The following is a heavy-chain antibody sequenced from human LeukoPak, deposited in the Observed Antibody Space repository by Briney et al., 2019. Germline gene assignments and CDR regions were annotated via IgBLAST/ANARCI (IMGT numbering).Heavy chain of an antibody. V-gene: IGHV1-46*01. J-gene: IGHJ4*02. D-gene: IGHD5-18*01. CDR1: GYTFTSNY. CDR3: ASGYSYGTFDY. CDR2: ISPSGGST. Sequence: ASVTVSCKAFGYTFTSNYMHWVRQAPGQGPEWMGVISPSGGSTTYAQKFQGRVTLTRDMSTSTDYLELSSLRSEDTAVYYCASGYSYGTFDYWGQGTLVTVSS.